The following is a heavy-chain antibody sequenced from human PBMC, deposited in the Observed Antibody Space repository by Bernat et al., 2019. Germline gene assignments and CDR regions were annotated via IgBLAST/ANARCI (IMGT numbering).Heavy chain of an antibody. J-gene: IGHJ3*02. V-gene: IGHV3-30-3*01. D-gene: IGHD3-10*01. Sequence: QVQLVESGGSVVQPGRSLRLSCAASGFTFSSYAMHWVRQAPGKGLEWVAVISYDGSNKYYADSVKGRFTISRDNSKNTLYLQMNSLRAEDTAVYYCARDYYGSGSYYPYDAFDIWGQGTMVTVSS. CDR2: ISYDGSNK. CDR1: GFTFSSYA. CDR3: ARDYYGSGSYYPYDAFDI.